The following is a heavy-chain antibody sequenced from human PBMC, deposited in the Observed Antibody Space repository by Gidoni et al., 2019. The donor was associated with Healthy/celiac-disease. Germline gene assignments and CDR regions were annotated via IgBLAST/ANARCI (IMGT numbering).Heavy chain of an antibody. CDR3: ATGGSGSYFNNWYFDL. J-gene: IGHJ2*01. Sequence: EVQLVESGGGVVRPGGSLRLSCAASGFTFDDYGMSWVRQAPGKGLEWVSGINWNGGSTGYADSVKGRFTISRDNAKNSLYLQMNSLRAEDTALYHCATGGSGSYFNNWYFDLWGRGTLVTVSS. CDR2: INWNGGST. D-gene: IGHD3-10*01. CDR1: GFTFDDYG. V-gene: IGHV3-20*01.